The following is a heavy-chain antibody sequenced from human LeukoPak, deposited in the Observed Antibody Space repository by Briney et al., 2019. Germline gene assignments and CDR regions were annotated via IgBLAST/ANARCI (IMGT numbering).Heavy chain of an antibody. CDR3: ARDVAYSGYD. CDR1: GFTFSSSW. V-gene: IGHV3-74*01. J-gene: IGHJ4*02. CDR2: INSVGSNT. D-gene: IGHD5-12*01. Sequence: GGALRLSRAASGFTFSSSWMHWVRQAPGKGLVWVSRINSVGSNTTYADSVKGRFIISRDNAKNTVFLQMNSLRAEDTAVYYCARDVAYSGYDWGQGTLVTVSS.